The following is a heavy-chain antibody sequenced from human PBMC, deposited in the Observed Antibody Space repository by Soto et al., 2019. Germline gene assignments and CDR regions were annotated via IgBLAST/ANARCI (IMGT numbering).Heavy chain of an antibody. D-gene: IGHD5-12*01. CDR2: ISGSGAGT. CDR1: GFTFSKYA. V-gene: IGHV3-23*01. Sequence: PGGALRLSCEVSGFTFSKYAMNWFRQAPGKGLEWGSSISGSGAGTYYGDSVKGRFTISRDNAKNTLYLQRNSRRAGDTAVDYCAKDGHNGYDYFDYWCQGTLVPVSS. J-gene: IGHJ4*02. CDR3: AKDGHNGYDYFDY.